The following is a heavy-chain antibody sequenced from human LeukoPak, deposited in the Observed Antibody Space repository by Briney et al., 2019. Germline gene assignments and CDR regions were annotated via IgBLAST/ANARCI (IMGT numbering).Heavy chain of an antibody. J-gene: IGHJ4*02. CDR2: INPNSGGT. CDR3: ARDRDGSGSYYDY. CDR1: GYTFTSYD. V-gene: IGHV1-2*02. Sequence: GASVKVSCKASGYTFTSYDINWVRQAPGQGLEWMGWINPNSGGTNYAQKFQGRVTMTRDTSISTAYMELSRLRSDDTAVYYCARDRDGSGSYYDYWGQGTLVTVSS. D-gene: IGHD3-10*01.